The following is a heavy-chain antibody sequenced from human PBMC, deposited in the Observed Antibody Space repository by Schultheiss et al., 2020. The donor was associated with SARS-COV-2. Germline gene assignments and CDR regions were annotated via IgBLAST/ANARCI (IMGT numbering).Heavy chain of an antibody. CDR2: VKSKADGGTT. V-gene: IGHV3-15*01. CDR3: TTANN. J-gene: IGHJ1*01. Sequence: GGSLRLSCAASGFTFSDAWMSWVRQAPGKGLEWVGRVKSKADGGTTAYATPVKGRFTISRDDSKATVYLQMSSLQIEDTAVYYCTTANNWGQGALVTVSS. CDR1: GFTFSDAW.